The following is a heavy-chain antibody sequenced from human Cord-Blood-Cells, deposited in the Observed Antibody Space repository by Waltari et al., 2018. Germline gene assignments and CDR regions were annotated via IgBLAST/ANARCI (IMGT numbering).Heavy chain of an antibody. CDR2: IYYSGST. CDR1: GGSISSGDYY. J-gene: IGHJ4*02. CDR3: ARFPVYWGIADHDY. Sequence: QVQLQESGPGLVKPSQTLSLTCTVSGGSISSGDYYWILIRQPPGKGLEWIGYIYYSGSTYYNPSLKSRVTISVDTSKNQFSLKLSSVTAADTAVYYCARFPVYWGIADHDYWGQGTLVTVSS. V-gene: IGHV4-30-4*01. D-gene: IGHD1-26*01.